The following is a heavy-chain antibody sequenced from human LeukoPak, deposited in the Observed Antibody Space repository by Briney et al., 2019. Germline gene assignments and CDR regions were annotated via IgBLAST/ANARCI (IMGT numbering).Heavy chain of an antibody. CDR1: GGTFSSYA. CDR2: IIPIFGTA. V-gene: IGHV1-69*05. D-gene: IGHD2-15*01. J-gene: IGHJ4*02. Sequence: SVKVSCKASGGTFSSYAISWVRQAPGQGLEWMGGIIPIFGTANYAQKFQGRVTITTDESTSTAYMELSRLRSDDTAVYYCARDCGGGSCYWVYWGQGTLVTVSS. CDR3: ARDCGGGSCYWVY.